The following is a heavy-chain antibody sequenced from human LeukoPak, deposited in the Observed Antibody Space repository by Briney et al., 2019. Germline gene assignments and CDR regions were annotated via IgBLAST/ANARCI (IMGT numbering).Heavy chain of an antibody. J-gene: IGHJ4*02. Sequence: PGGSLRLSCAASLFTFTVYYMSSIPQAPGKGLKGVSYISSSGSTIYYADSVKGRFTISRDNAKNSLYLQMNSLRAEDTAVYYCARAIGGNSDYWGQGTLVTVSS. CDR2: ISSSGSTI. CDR1: LFTFTVYY. CDR3: ARAIGGNSDY. V-gene: IGHV3-11*01. D-gene: IGHD4-23*01.